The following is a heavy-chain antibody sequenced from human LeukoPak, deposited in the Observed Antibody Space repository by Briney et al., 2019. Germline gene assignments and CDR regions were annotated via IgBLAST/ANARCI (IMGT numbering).Heavy chain of an antibody. Sequence: ASVKVSCKASGYTFTSYYMHWVRQAPGQGLEWMGIINPSGGSTSYAQKFQGRVTMTRDMSTSTVYMELSSLRSEDTAVYYCARGQYYDILTGYYTMGIHFDYWGQGTLVTVSS. CDR2: INPSGGST. J-gene: IGHJ4*02. D-gene: IGHD3-9*01. CDR1: GYTFTSYY. V-gene: IGHV1-46*01. CDR3: ARGQYYDILTGYYTMGIHFDY.